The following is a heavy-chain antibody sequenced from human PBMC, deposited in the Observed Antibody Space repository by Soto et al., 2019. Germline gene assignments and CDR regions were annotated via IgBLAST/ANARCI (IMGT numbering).Heavy chain of an antibody. CDR3: ARDFWSGYYQRGGPRLDY. CDR1: GFTFSSYA. D-gene: IGHD3-3*01. Sequence: PGGSLRLSCAASGFTFSSYAMHWVRQAPGKGLEWVAIISYDGSNKYYADSVKGRFTISRDNAKNSLYLQMNSLRDEDTAVYYCARDFWSGYYQRGGPRLDYWGQGTLVTVSS. V-gene: IGHV3-30-3*01. CDR2: ISYDGSNK. J-gene: IGHJ4*02.